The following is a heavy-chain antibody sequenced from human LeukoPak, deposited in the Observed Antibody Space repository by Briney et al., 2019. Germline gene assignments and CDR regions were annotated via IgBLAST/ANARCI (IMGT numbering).Heavy chain of an antibody. D-gene: IGHD5-18*01. J-gene: IGHJ4*02. V-gene: IGHV4-31*03. CDR1: GGSISSGGYY. CDR3: VGAIQLWLNFDY. Sequence: SETLSLTCTVSGGSISSGGYYWSWIRQHPGKGLEWIGYIYYSGSTYYNPSLKSRVTISVDTSKNQFSLKLSSVTAADTAVYYCVGAIQLWLNFDYWGQGTLVTVSS. CDR2: IYYSGST.